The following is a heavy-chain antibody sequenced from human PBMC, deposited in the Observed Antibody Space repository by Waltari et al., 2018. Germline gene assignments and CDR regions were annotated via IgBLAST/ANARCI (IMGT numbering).Heavy chain of an antibody. V-gene: IGHV3-48*01. CDR2: ISSSSSTI. J-gene: IGHJ4*02. D-gene: IGHD6-13*01. CDR3: ARALAAAGQTSFDY. Sequence: RQAPGKGLEWVSYISSSSSTIYYADSVKGRFTISRDNAKNSLYLQMNSLRAEDTAVYYCARALAAAGQTSFDYWGQGTLVTVSS.